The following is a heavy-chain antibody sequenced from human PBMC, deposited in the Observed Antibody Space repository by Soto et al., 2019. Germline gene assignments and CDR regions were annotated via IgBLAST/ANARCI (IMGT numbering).Heavy chain of an antibody. CDR2: IDPSDSYT. J-gene: IGHJ6*02. V-gene: IGHV5-10-1*01. CDR3: ARVQLVSYYYGMDV. CDR1: GYSFTSYW. D-gene: IGHD6-6*01. Sequence: DSLTISCKGSGYSFTSYWISLVRQMPGKGLEWMGRIDPSDSYTNYSPSFQGHVTISADKSISTAYLQWSSLKASDTAMYYCARVQLVSYYYGMDVWGQGTTVTVSS.